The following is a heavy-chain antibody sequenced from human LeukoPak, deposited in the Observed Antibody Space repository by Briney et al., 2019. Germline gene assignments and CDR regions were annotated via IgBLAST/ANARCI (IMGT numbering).Heavy chain of an antibody. D-gene: IGHD3-16*01. J-gene: IGHJ4*02. CDR2: INSNGRST. CDR3: AKWQDSTYWGYFDY. V-gene: IGHV3-23*01. Sequence: GGSLRLSCAASGFTFSSYGMSWVRQAPGKGLEWVSAINSNGRSTKYADSVKGRFTISRDNSKNTLYLQMNSLRAEDTALYYCAKWQDSTYWGYFDYWGQGTLVTVSS. CDR1: GFTFSSYG.